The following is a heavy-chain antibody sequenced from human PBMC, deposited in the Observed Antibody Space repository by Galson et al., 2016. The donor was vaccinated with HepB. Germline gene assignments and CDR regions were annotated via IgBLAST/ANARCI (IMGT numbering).Heavy chain of an antibody. D-gene: IGHD3-22*01. CDR1: GFTFSSYG. V-gene: IGHV3-30*18. CDR3: AKDRRYYDSSGYFWEGYYFDGMDV. J-gene: IGHJ6*02. Sequence: SLRLSCAASGFTFSSYGMHWVRQAPGKGLEWVAVISYDGSDKYYADSVKGRFTISRDHSKNTLNLQMNSLRAEDTAVYYCAKDRRYYDSSGYFWEGYYFDGMDVWGQGTTVTVSS. CDR2: ISYDGSDK.